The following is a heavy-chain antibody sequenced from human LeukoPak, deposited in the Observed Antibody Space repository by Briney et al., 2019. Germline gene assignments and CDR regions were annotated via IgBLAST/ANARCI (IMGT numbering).Heavy chain of an antibody. Sequence: SETLSLTCTVSGGSISSAGYYWSWIRQHPGKGLEWIGYIYYSGSTYYNPSLKSRVTISADTSKNQFSLKLSSVTAADTVVYYCARDAEYYYGSGSYSSGIDVWGQGTTVTVSS. CDR1: GGSISSAGYY. CDR3: ARDAEYYYGSGSYSSGIDV. D-gene: IGHD3-10*01. V-gene: IGHV4-31*03. CDR2: IYYSGST. J-gene: IGHJ6*02.